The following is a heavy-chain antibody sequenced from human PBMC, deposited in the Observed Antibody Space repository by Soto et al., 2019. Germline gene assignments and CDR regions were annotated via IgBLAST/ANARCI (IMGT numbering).Heavy chain of an antibody. D-gene: IGHD6-19*01. J-gene: IGHJ4*02. CDR3: AADSLSAVAGSY. V-gene: IGHV1-58*01. Sequence: VSCTTSGSTFTSAAGQWGRQARGQRLEWIGWIVVGSGNTNYAQKFQERVTITRDMSTSTAYMELSSLRSEDTAVYYCAADSLSAVAGSYWGQGTLVTVSS. CDR1: GSTFTSAA. CDR2: IVVGSGNT.